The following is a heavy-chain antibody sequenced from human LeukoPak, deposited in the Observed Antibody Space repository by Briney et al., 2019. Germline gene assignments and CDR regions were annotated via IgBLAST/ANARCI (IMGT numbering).Heavy chain of an antibody. Sequence: GASVKVSCKASGYTFTSYGISWVRQAPGQGLEWMGWISAYNGNTNYVQKLQGRVTMTTDTSTSTAYMELRSLRSDDTAVYYCARSIRGGSYYGDPYYFDYWGQGTLVTVSS. J-gene: IGHJ4*02. V-gene: IGHV1-18*01. CDR2: ISAYNGNT. CDR1: GYTFTSYG. D-gene: IGHD1-26*01. CDR3: ARSIRGGSYYGDPYYFDY.